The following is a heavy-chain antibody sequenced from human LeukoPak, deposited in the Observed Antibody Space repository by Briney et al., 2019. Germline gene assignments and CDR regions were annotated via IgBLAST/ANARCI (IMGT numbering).Heavy chain of an antibody. V-gene: IGHV3-30*02. CDR3: AKDPGASVSGFYMDV. CDR1: GFTFRNYG. D-gene: IGHD2-8*02. Sequence: PGGSLRLSCAASGFTFRNYGMHWVRQATGKGLEGGPFIWSDGNNRFYADSVKGRFTISRDNSKNMLYLQMDTLRAEDTALYYCAKDPGASVSGFYMDVWGKGTTVIVSS. J-gene: IGHJ6*03. CDR2: IWSDGNNR.